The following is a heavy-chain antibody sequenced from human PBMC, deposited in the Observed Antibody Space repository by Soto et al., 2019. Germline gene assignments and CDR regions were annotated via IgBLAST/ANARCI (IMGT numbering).Heavy chain of an antibody. J-gene: IGHJ4*02. V-gene: IGHV1-18*04. CDR3: AIYHLELFSFDY. Sequence: ASVKVSCKAYDFSFTSHGISWVRQAPGQGLEWMGWISLYNGNTNYAQQFQGRVTMTTDTSTSTAYMELRSLRSDDTAMYFCAIYHLELFSFDYWGQGTLVTVSS. CDR1: DFSFTSHG. D-gene: IGHD2-2*01. CDR2: ISLYNGNT.